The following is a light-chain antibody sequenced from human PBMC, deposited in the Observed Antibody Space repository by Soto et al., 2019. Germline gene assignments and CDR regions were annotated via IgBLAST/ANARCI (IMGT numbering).Light chain of an antibody. V-gene: IGKV1-27*01. CDR1: QGIGIY. Sequence: DIQMTQSPSSLSASFGDRVTMTCRASQGIGIYLAWFQQRPGNTPKLLIYAASTLQSGVPSRFSGSGSGTDFTLTISSLQPDDVATYYCQKYNSAPLTFGVGTRVEIK. CDR2: AAS. J-gene: IGKJ4*01. CDR3: QKYNSAPLT.